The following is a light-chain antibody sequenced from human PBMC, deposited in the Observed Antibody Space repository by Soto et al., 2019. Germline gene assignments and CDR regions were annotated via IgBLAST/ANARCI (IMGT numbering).Light chain of an antibody. CDR2: DAS. CDR1: QSVSSY. V-gene: IGKV3-11*01. J-gene: IGKJ3*01. Sequence: EIVLTQSPATLSLSPGERATLSCRASQSVSSYLAWYQQKPGRAPRLLIYDASNRATGIPARFSGSGSGTDFTLTISSLEPEDFAVYYCQQRSNWPVTFGPAT. CDR3: QQRSNWPVT.